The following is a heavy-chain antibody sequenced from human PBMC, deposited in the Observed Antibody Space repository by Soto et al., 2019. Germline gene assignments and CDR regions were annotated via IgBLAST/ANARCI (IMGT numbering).Heavy chain of an antibody. J-gene: IGHJ6*02. CDR3: ARSGSGIYERSKYYFYGLDV. Sequence: GESLKISCKGSGYSFTTYWIGWVRQMPGKGLEWMGIIYPGDSDTKYSPSFQGQVTISADRSTSTAFLQWSSLKASDTAMYYRARSGSGIYERSKYYFYGLDVWGQGTTVTVSS. D-gene: IGHD3-10*01. CDR1: GYSFTTYW. CDR2: IYPGDSDT. V-gene: IGHV5-51*01.